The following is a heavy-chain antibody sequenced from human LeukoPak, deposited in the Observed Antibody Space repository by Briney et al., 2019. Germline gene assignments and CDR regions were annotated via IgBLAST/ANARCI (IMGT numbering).Heavy chain of an antibody. Sequence: PGGSLRLSCAASGFTFSSYAMSWVRQAPGKGLEWVSAISGSGGSTYYADSVKGRFTISRDNSKNTLYLQMNSLRAEDTAVYYCAKAVSSSWYPPYFDYWGQGTLVTVSS. CDR3: AKAVSSSWYPPYFDY. CDR1: GFTFSSYA. J-gene: IGHJ4*02. V-gene: IGHV3-23*01. D-gene: IGHD6-13*01. CDR2: ISGSGGST.